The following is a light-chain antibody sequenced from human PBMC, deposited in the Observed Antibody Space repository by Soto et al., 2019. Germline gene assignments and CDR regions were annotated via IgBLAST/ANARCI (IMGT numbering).Light chain of an antibody. J-gene: IGKJ3*01. V-gene: IGKV3-20*01. Sequence: EIVLTQSPGTLYLSPGERATLSCRASQSVASSHLAWYRQKPGQTPRLLIYDASSRATGIPGRISGSGSGTDFTLPSSRLEPEYFAVYYCQQYGSSPFTFGPGTIVDIK. CDR1: QSVASSH. CDR3: QQYGSSPFT. CDR2: DAS.